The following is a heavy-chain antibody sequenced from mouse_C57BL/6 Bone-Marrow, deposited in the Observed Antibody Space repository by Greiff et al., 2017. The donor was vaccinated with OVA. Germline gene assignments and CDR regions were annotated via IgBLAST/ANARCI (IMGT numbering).Heavy chain of an antibody. CDR3: ARGDYDYFDN. Sequence: EVKLQESGGGLVKPGGSLKLSCAASGFTFSDYGMHWVRQAPEKGLEWVAYISSGSSTINYADTVKGRFTFSRDNAKNALFMQMTSLRSKNTARYYCARGDYDYFDNWGQGTTLTVSS. J-gene: IGHJ2*01. CDR2: ISSGSSTI. V-gene: IGHV5-17*01. D-gene: IGHD2-4*01. CDR1: GFTFSDYG.